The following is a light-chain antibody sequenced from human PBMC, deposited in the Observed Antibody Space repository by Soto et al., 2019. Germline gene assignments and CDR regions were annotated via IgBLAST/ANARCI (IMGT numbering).Light chain of an antibody. V-gene: IGKV3-11*01. Sequence: EIVLTQSPATLSLSPGERATLSCRASQSVSSYLAWYQQKPGQAPRLLIYDASNRATGIPARFSGSGSWTDFTLTITSLEPEDFAVYYCQQRSHWPSTFGGGTKVEIK. J-gene: IGKJ4*01. CDR1: QSVSSY. CDR2: DAS. CDR3: QQRSHWPST.